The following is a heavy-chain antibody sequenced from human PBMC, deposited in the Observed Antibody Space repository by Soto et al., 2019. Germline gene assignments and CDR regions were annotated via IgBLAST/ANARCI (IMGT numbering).Heavy chain of an antibody. CDR3: VIENEMAGATSAFEY. CDR2: IDARSNYI. J-gene: IGHJ4*02. CDR1: GFRFKSYS. Sequence: EVQLVESGGGLVKPGGSLRVSCEASGFRFKSYSMNWVRQARQKGLEWVSLIDARSNYIYYADSVKGRFTISRDNARNSLYLQMDSLRVEDTDVYYCVIENEMAGATSAFEYWGQGTPVTVSS. V-gene: IGHV3-21*02. D-gene: IGHD1-26*01.